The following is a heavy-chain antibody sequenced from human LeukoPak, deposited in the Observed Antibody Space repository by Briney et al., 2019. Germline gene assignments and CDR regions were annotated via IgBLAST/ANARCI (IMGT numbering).Heavy chain of an antibody. CDR3: ARSVGATDYFDY. D-gene: IGHD1-26*01. CDR1: GGSISSDGYY. CDR2: IYYSGST. V-gene: IGHV4-31*03. Sequence: SETLSLTCTVSGGSISSDGYYWSWIRQHPGKGLEWIGYIYYSGSTYYNPSLKSRVTISVDTSKNQFSLKLSSVTAADTAVYYCARSVGATDYFDYWGQGTLVTVSS. J-gene: IGHJ4*02.